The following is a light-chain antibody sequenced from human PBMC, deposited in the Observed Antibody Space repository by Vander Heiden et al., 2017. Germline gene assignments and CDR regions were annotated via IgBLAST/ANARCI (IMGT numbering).Light chain of an antibody. V-gene: IGKV3-15*01. J-gene: IGKJ2*01. Sequence: EIVMTQSPATLSVSPGERATLSCRASQSVSSNLAWYQQKPGQAPRLLIYGASTRATGIPARFSGSGSGTEFTLTISSLQSEDFAGYYCQQYNNWPPYTVGQGTKMEIK. CDR2: GAS. CDR3: QQYNNWPPYT. CDR1: QSVSSN.